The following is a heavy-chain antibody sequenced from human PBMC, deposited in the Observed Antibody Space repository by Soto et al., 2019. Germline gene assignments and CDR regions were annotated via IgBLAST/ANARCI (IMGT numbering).Heavy chain of an antibody. CDR3: ARWGTTWGLDV. V-gene: IGHV3-33*05. J-gene: IGHJ4*02. CDR2: TSYDGSNN. Sequence: QVQLVESGGGVVQPGTSLRLSCVGSGFTFRSYVIHWVRQAPGKVLEWVALTSYDGSNNFYGDSVKGRFTISRDNSRNTVELQMDSLRLEDTALYYCARWGTTWGLDVWGQGTLVSVSS. D-gene: IGHD2-21*01. CDR1: GFTFRSYV.